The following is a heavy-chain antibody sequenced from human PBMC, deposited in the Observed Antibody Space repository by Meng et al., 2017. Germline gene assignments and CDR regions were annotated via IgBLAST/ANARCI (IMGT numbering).Heavy chain of an antibody. D-gene: IGHD4-17*01. V-gene: IGHV1-2*06. J-gene: IGHJ4*02. CDR2: IHPKSGDT. CDR1: GYTFTDHY. Sequence: QVQFVQSGAEVKSPGASVRVPCEAYGYTFTDHYLHGVRQAPGQGPEWMGRIHPKSGDTDYAQKFRGKVTMTRDTSIRTAYMELIRLISDDTAVYYCTRGGDYGDYLDWWGQGTLVTVSS. CDR3: TRGGDYGDYLDW.